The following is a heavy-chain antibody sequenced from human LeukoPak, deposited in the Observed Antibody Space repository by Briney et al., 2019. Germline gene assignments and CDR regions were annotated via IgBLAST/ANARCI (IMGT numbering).Heavy chain of an antibody. CDR1: GFTFSSYW. D-gene: IGHD3-22*01. CDR3: ARGSQYYYESNGYYSHDY. J-gene: IGHJ4*02. V-gene: IGHV3-7*01. Sequence: GGSLRLSCAASGFTFSSYWMSWVRQAPGKGLEWVANIKQDGSEKYYVDSVKGRFTISRDNAKNSLYLQMNSLRAEDTAVYYCARGSQYYYESNGYYSHDYWGQGTLVTVSS. CDR2: IKQDGSEK.